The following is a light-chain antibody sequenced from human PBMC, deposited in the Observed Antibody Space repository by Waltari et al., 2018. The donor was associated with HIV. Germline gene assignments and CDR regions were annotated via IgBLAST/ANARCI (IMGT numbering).Light chain of an antibody. CDR2: EVS. J-gene: IGLJ2*01. V-gene: IGLV2-23*02. Sequence: QSALTQPASASGSPGQSITISCTGTSSDVGGYNLVSWYQQPPGKAPKLMIYEVSKRPSGVSNRFAVSKSGNTASLTIAGLQAEDEADYYCCAYAGSTTYVIFGGGTKLTVL. CDR3: CAYAGSTTYVI. CDR1: SSDVGGYNL.